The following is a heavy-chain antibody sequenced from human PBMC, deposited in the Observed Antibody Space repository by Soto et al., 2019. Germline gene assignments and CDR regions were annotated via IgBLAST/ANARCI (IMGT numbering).Heavy chain of an antibody. Sequence: GGSLRLSCAASGFTFSNYWMHWVRQAPGKGLVWVSRINSDGSSTNYADSVKGRFTISRDNAKNTLYLQMNSLRAEDTAVYYCVRTTYYFDYWGQGTLVTVSS. CDR2: INSDGSST. CDR3: VRTTYYFDY. V-gene: IGHV3-74*01. J-gene: IGHJ4*02. CDR1: GFTFSNYW.